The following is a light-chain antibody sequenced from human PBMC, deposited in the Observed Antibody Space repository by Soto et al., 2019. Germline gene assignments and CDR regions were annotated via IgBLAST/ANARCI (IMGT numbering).Light chain of an antibody. Sequence: DIQITQSPSTLSASVGDRVTITCRASEFFSKSLAWYQRKPGTAPKLLIYKASSLESGVPSRFSGSGSGTEFTLTISSLQPDDFATYYCQHYNSYLETFGQGTKVEI. V-gene: IGKV1-5*03. CDR1: EFFSKS. CDR3: QHYNSYLET. J-gene: IGKJ1*01. CDR2: KAS.